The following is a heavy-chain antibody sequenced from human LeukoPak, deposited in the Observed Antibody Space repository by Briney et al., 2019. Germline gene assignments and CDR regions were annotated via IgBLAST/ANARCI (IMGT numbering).Heavy chain of an antibody. CDR2: IYYSGST. Sequence: SETLSLTCTVSGGSISSSSYYWGWIRQPPGKGLEWIGSIYYSGSTYYNPSLKSRVTISVDTSKNQFSLKLSSVTAADTAVYYCARPVVGPYNYYYYRDVGGKGTTVTVS. V-gene: IGHV4-39*07. J-gene: IGHJ6*03. CDR1: GGSISSSSYY. CDR3: ARPVVGPYNYYYYRDV. D-gene: IGHD2-15*01.